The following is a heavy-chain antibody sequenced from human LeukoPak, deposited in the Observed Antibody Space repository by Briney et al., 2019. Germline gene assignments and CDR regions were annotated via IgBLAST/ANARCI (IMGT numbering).Heavy chain of an antibody. CDR2: IYYSGST. D-gene: IGHD6-19*01. Sequence: SETLSLTCTVSGGSISSSSYYWGWIRQPPGKGLEWIGSIYYSGSTYYNPSLKSRVTISVDTSKNQFSLKLSSVTAADTAVYYCARPYSSGRYYFDYWGQGTLVTVSS. CDR3: ARPYSSGRYYFDY. CDR1: GGSISSSSYY. V-gene: IGHV4-39*07. J-gene: IGHJ4*02.